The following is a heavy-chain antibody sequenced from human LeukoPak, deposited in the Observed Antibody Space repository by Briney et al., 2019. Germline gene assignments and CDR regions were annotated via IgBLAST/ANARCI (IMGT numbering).Heavy chain of an antibody. J-gene: IGHJ3*02. D-gene: IGHD3-22*01. CDR1: GFTFSSYG. Sequence: GRSLRLSCAASGFTFSSYGMHWVRQAPGKGLEWVAVISYDGSNRYYADSVKGRFTISRDNAKNSLYLQMNSLRAEDTAVYYCARDLEDYYYDSSGWGFAFDIWGQGTMVTVSS. CDR3: ARDLEDYYYDSSGWGFAFDI. CDR2: ISYDGSNR. V-gene: IGHV3-30*03.